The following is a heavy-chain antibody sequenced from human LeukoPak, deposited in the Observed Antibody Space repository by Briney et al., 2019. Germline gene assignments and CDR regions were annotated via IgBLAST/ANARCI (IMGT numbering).Heavy chain of an antibody. J-gene: IGHJ3*02. Sequence: SEPLSLTCTVSGGSISSGSYYWARIRQPPGKGLEWIGSINYSGNAYYNPSLKSRVTMSVDTSKNHFSLKLNSLTTTDTALYYCAREYYDSNKAPALDIWGQGTMVTVSS. CDR2: INYSGNA. CDR1: GGSISSGSYY. V-gene: IGHV4-39*02. D-gene: IGHD3-22*01. CDR3: AREYYDSNKAPALDI.